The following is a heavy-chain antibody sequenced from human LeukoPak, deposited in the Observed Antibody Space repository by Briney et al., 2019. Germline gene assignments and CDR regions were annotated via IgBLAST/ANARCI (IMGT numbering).Heavy chain of an antibody. V-gene: IGHV4-38-2*01. CDR1: GYSISSGYY. J-gene: IGHJ4*02. CDR3: ARIGITGTTLSRVLDY. Sequence: PSETLSLTCAVSGYSISSGYYWGWIRQPPGKGLEWIGSIYHSGSTYYNPSLKSRVTISVDTSKNQSSLKLSSVTAADTAVYYCARIGITGTTLSRVLDYWGQGTLVTVSS. CDR2: IYHSGST. D-gene: IGHD1-7*01.